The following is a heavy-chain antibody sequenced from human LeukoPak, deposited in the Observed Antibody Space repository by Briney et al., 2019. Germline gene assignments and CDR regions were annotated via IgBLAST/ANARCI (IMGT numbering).Heavy chain of an antibody. CDR1: GGSMSSYY. CDR3: ARFRVSTSCCSNWFDP. Sequence: SETPSLTCTVSGGSMSSYYWSWLRQPAGKGLAGIGRIYTSGSTNYNPSLKSRVTMSVDTSTTQFSLKLSSVTAADTVVYYCARFRVSTSCCSNWFDPWGQGTLVTVSS. CDR2: IYTSGST. D-gene: IGHD2-2*01. V-gene: IGHV4-4*07. J-gene: IGHJ5*02.